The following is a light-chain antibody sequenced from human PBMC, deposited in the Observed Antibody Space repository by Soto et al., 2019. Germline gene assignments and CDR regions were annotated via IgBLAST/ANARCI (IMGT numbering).Light chain of an antibody. CDR2: AAS. J-gene: IGKJ1*01. V-gene: IGKV3-20*01. Sequence: EIALTQSPGTLSLSPGERATLSCRASQSVTDNYLAWYQQKPGQAPRILIHAASIGATGIPDRFSGSGSGTDFILTISRVEPADSAMYYCLQYGIRPWTFGQGTKVEIK. CDR3: LQYGIRPWT. CDR1: QSVTDNY.